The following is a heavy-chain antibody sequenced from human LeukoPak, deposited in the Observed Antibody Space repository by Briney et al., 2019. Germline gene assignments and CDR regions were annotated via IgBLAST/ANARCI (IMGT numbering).Heavy chain of an antibody. CDR3: ARGQSSGWLRNPFYFDY. CDR2: INHSGST. V-gene: IGHV4-34*01. D-gene: IGHD6-19*01. Sequence: SETLSLTCAVYGGSFSGYYWSWIRQPPGKGLEWIGEINHSGSTNYNPCLKGRVTISVDTSKNQFSLKLSSVTAADTAVYYCARGQSSGWLRNPFYFDYWGQGTLVTVSS. CDR1: GGSFSGYY. J-gene: IGHJ4*02.